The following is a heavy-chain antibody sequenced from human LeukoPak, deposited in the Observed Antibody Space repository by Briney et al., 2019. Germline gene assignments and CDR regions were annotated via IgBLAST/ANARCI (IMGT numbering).Heavy chain of an antibody. V-gene: IGHV1-46*01. CDR1: GYTFTSYY. J-gene: IGHJ6*03. Sequence: ASVKVSCKASGYTFTSYYMHWVRQAPGQGLEWMGIINPSGGSTSYAQKFQGRVTMTRDMSTSTVYMELSSLRSEDTAVYYCARDRGFLTGYHYYYYMDVWGKGTTVTVSS. D-gene: IGHD3-9*01. CDR3: ARDRGFLTGYHYYYYMDV. CDR2: INPSGGST.